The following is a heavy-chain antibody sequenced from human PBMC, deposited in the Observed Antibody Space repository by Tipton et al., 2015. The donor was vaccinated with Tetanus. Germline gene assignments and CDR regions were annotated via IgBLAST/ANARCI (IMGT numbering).Heavy chain of an antibody. Sequence: LRLSCAVHGGSFSDYFWSWIRQSPGKGLEWIGEINYTGITRYNPSLKSRVTMSVDTSKKQISLQLESVTAADTAVYYCAASVVRWFDPWGQGARVTVSS. CDR1: GGSFSDYF. CDR3: AASVVRWFDP. D-gene: IGHD6-13*01. V-gene: IGHV4-34*06. CDR2: INYTGIT. J-gene: IGHJ5*02.